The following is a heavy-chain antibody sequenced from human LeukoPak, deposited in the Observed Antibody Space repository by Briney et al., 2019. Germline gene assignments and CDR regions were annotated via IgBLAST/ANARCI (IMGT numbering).Heavy chain of an antibody. D-gene: IGHD3-22*01. CDR3: ARVIVKPSLDYFDY. CDR2: IYSGGST. CDR1: GFTVRSNY. J-gene: IGHJ4*02. Sequence: PGWALRLSCASCGFTVRSNYMSWVRQAPAKGLEGVAVIYSGGSTYYTDSVKGRCTISRDNSKNKLYLQMNSMRAEDTAVYYCARVIVKPSLDYFDYWGEGTLVTASS. V-gene: IGHV3-53*01.